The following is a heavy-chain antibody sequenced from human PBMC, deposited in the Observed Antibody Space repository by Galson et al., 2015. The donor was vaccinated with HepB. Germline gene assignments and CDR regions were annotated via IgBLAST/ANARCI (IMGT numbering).Heavy chain of an antibody. Sequence: SETLSLTCTVSGGSLTNSNSWNWVRQPPGMGLEWIGQIYHGGNTIYNPSLQSRVTISVDKSDNQFSLNLNSVTAADTAVYYCALRHLWSPNNFDYWGQGTLVIVSS. D-gene: IGHD3-10*01. CDR1: GGSLTNSNS. J-gene: IGHJ4*02. CDR2: IYHGGNT. V-gene: IGHV4-4*02. CDR3: ALRHLWSPNNFDY.